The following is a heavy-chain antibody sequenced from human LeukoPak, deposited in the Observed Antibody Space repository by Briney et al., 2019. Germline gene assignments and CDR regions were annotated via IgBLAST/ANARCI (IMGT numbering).Heavy chain of an antibody. J-gene: IGHJ4*02. Sequence: GGSLRLSCAASGFTFNTYWMHWVRQAPGKGLVWVARVNREGTTTTYADSVKGRFTNSRDNAKNTLYLQMNNLRAEDTAVYYCARDLDWILFDYWGQGTLVTVSP. CDR3: ARDLDWILFDY. CDR2: VNREGTTT. V-gene: IGHV3-74*03. D-gene: IGHD3-9*01. CDR1: GFTFNTYW.